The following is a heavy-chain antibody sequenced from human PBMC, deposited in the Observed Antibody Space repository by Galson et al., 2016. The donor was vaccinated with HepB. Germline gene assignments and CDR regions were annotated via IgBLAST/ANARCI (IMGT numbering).Heavy chain of an antibody. CDR2: ISPYNGNR. CDR1: GYTFSDYG. V-gene: IGHV1-18*04. D-gene: IGHD3-10*01. J-gene: IGHJ6*03. Sequence: SVKVSCKASGYTFSDYGVSWVRQAPGQGPEWMGWISPYNGNRNYEQKFQGRLTMTTDTSTSTAYMELRSLRSDDRAIYYCARVRLGFRVFMDVWGEGTTVTVSS. CDR3: ARVRLGFRVFMDV.